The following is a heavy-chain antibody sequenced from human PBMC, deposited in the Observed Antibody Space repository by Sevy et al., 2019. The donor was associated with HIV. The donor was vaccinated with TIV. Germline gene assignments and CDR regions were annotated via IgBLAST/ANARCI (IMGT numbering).Heavy chain of an antibody. V-gene: IGHV3-53*01. D-gene: IGHD3-10*01. CDR1: GFTVSSNY. Sequence: GGYLRLSCAASGFTVSSNYMSWVSQAPGKGLEWVSVIYSGGSTYYADSVKGRITISRDNSKNTLYLQMNSLRAEDTAVYYCARGGPLSNPVDYWGQGTLVTVSS. CDR3: ARGGPLSNPVDY. J-gene: IGHJ4*02. CDR2: IYSGGST.